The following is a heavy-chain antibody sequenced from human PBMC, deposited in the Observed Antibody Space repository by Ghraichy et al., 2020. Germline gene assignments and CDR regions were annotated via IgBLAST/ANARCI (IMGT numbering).Heavy chain of an antibody. J-gene: IGHJ6*02. CDR3: ASSQVTRDRVPAAIRYYGMDV. CDR1: GGSISSGGYY. V-gene: IGHV4-31*03. D-gene: IGHD2-2*01. Sequence: SQTLSLTCTVSGGSISSGGYYWSWIRQHPGKGLEWIGYIYYSGSTYYNPSLKSRVTISVDTSKNQFSLKLSSVTAADTAVYYCASSQVTRDRVPAAIRYYGMDVWGQGTTVTVSS. CDR2: IYYSGST.